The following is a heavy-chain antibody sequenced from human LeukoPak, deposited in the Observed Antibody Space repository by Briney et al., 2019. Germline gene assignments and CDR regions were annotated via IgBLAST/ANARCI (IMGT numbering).Heavy chain of an antibody. V-gene: IGHV4-38-2*02. CDR1: GYSISSGYY. J-gene: IGHJ3*02. CDR2: IYHSGST. CDR3: ARVVYDSSGYYRPFQYAFDI. D-gene: IGHD3-22*01. Sequence: PSETLSLTCTVSGYSISSGYYWGWIRQPPGKGLEWIGSIYHSGSTYYNPSLKSRVTISVDTSKNQFSLKLSSVTAADTAVYYCARVVYDSSGYYRPFQYAFDIWGQGTMVTVSS.